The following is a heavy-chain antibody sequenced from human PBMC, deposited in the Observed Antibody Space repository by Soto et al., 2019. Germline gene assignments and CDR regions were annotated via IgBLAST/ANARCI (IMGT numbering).Heavy chain of an antibody. D-gene: IGHD4-17*01. CDR1: GFTFSSYA. CDR3: ATAPEAGRYGNYYYYYMDV. J-gene: IGHJ6*03. CDR2: ISGSGGST. V-gene: IGHV3-23*01. Sequence: EVQLLESGGGLVQPGGSLRLSCAASGFTFSSYAMSWVRQAPGKGLEWVSAISGSGGSTYYADSVKGRFTISRDNSKNTLYLQMNSLRAEDTAVYYCATAPEAGRYGNYYYYYMDVWGKGTTDTVSS.